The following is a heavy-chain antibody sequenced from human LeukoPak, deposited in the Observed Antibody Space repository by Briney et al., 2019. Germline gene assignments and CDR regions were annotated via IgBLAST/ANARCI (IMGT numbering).Heavy chain of an antibody. Sequence: SETLSLTCAVYGGSFSGYYWSWIRQPPGKGLEWIGEINHSGSTNYNPALKSRVTISVDTSKNQFSLKLSSVTAADTAVYYCARGRYYGSGSYYTGSTSFDYWGQGTLVTVSS. CDR1: GGSFSGYY. CDR3: ARGRYYGSGSYYTGSTSFDY. J-gene: IGHJ4*02. D-gene: IGHD3-10*01. CDR2: INHSGST. V-gene: IGHV4-34*01.